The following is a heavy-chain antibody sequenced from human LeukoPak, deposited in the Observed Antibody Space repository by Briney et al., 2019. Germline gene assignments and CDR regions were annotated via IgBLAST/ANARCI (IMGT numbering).Heavy chain of an antibody. V-gene: IGHV4-61*02. CDR1: GGSISSGSYY. CDR2: IYTSGST. D-gene: IGHD1-20*01. J-gene: IGHJ4*02. CDR3: ARESITGTTD. Sequence: PSETLTLTCTVSGGSISSGSYYWSWIRQPAGQGLEWIGRIYTSGSTNYNPALKSRLTISVDTSKNQFSLKLGSVTAADTAVYYCARESITGTTDWGQGTLVTVSS.